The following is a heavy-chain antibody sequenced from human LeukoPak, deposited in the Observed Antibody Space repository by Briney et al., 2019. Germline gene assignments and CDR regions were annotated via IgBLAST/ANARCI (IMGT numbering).Heavy chain of an antibody. J-gene: IGHJ6*03. CDR1: GGSISSYY. CDR3: ARSRVVGGYYYYYMDV. V-gene: IGHV4-4*07. Sequence: PSETLSLNRTGSGGSISSYYWSWIRQPAGKGLEWIGRIYTSGSTNYNPSLKSRVTMSVDTSKNQFSLKLSSVTAADTAVYYCARSRVVGGYYYYYMDVWGKGTTVTVSS. CDR2: IYTSGST. D-gene: IGHD2-2*01.